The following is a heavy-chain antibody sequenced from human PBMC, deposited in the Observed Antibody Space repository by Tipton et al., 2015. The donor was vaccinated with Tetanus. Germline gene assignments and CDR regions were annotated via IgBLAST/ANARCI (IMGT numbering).Heavy chain of an antibody. CDR1: SVSIADNTNY. CDR2: IYESGDT. V-gene: IGHV4-39*01. D-gene: IGHD3-3*01. J-gene: IGHJ4*02. Sequence: TLSLTCTVSSVSIADNTNYWGWIRQPPGKGLEWIGSIYESGDTYYIPSLKSRVTISVDTSKNQFSLNLNSMAAADTGVYYCARHQSGYFTPFDYWGQGNLVTVSS. CDR3: ARHQSGYFTPFDY.